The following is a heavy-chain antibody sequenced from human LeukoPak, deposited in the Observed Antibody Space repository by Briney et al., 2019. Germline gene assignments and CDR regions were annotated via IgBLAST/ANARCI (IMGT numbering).Heavy chain of an antibody. V-gene: IGHV1-2*02. J-gene: IGHJ6*02. CDR3: ARALAAAWDYYYYGMDV. CDR1: GYAFTGYY. Sequence: ASVTVSCTASGYAFTGYYMHWVRQAPGQGLEWMGWINPNSGGTNYAQKFQGRVTITRDTSISTAYMELSRLRSDDTAVYYCARALAAAWDYYYYGMDVWGQGTTVTVSS. D-gene: IGHD6-13*01. CDR2: INPNSGGT.